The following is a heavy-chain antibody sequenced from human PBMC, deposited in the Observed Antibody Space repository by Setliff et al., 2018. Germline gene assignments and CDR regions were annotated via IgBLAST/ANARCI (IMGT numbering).Heavy chain of an antibody. CDR2: FHTGGST. CDR1: GDSISSGSYY. V-gene: IGHV4-61*09. D-gene: IGHD3-3*01. J-gene: IGHJ5*02. CDR3: ARAGPTVTFFRVLVISWWDP. Sequence: PSETLSLTCTVSGDSISSGSYYWTWIRQPGGKGLEWIGHFHTGGSTNYNRSLRSRVSISVDTSKNQFSLKLSSVTAADTAAYYCARAGPTVTFFRVLVISWWDPWGQGSLVTVSS.